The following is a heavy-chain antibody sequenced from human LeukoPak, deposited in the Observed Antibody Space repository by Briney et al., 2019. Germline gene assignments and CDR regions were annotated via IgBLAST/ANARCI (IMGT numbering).Heavy chain of an antibody. D-gene: IGHD6-19*01. Sequence: SQTLSLTCTVSGGSVNNAAYYWSWIRQHPGKGLEWIGYIYYSGSTYYNPSLKSRVTISVDTSKNQFSLKLSSVTAADTAVYYCARDPHSSGWHDAFDIWGQGTMVTVSS. J-gene: IGHJ3*02. CDR2: IYYSGST. CDR1: GGSVNNAAYY. CDR3: ARDPHSSGWHDAFDI. V-gene: IGHV4-31*03.